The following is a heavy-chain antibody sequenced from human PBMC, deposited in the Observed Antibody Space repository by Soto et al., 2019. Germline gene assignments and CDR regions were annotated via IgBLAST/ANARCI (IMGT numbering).Heavy chain of an antibody. CDR3: ARGLTYYYDIRGYSDAFDI. CDR1: GFTFSSYE. CDR2: ISSSGITT. D-gene: IGHD3-22*01. J-gene: IGHJ3*02. Sequence: LRLSCAASGFTFSSYEMNWVRQAPGKGLEWVSYISSSGITTYYADSVKGRFTISRDNAKNSLYLQMNSLRAEDTAVYYCARGLTYYYDIRGYSDAFDIWGQGTMVTVSS. V-gene: IGHV3-48*03.